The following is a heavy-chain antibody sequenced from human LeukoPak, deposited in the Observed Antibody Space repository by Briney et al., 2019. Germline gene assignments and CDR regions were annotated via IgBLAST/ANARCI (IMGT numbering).Heavy chain of an antibody. CDR3: ARDLHYYDSSGYYY. V-gene: IGHV1-18*01. J-gene: IGHJ4*02. CDR1: GYTFTIYG. CDR2: ISAYNGNT. Sequence: ASVTVSFKASGYTFTIYGISWVRQAPGQGLEWMGWISAYNGNTNYAQKLQGRVTMTTDTSTSTAYMELRSLRSDDTAVYYCARDLHYYDSSGYYYWGQGTLVTVSS. D-gene: IGHD3-22*01.